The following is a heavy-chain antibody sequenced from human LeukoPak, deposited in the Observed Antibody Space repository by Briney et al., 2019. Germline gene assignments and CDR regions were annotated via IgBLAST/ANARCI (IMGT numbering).Heavy chain of an antibody. CDR1: GYTFTGYY. D-gene: IGHD6-13*01. J-gene: IGHJ4*02. V-gene: IGHV1-2*02. CDR3: ARQQQLLDY. Sequence: ASVKVSCKAAGYTFTGYYMHWVRQAPGQGLEWMGWFNPDSGGTHYAQKFQGRVTMTRDTSISTAYMELNRLRSDDTAVYYCARQQQLLDYWGQGTLVTVSS. CDR2: FNPDSGGT.